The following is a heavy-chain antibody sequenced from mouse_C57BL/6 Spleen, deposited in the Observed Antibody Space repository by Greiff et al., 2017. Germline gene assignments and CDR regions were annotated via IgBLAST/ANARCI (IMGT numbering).Heavy chain of an antibody. J-gene: IGHJ4*01. CDR1: GYSFTGYY. CDR3: ARLGAMDY. Sequence: VQLKESGPELVKPGASVKISCKASGYSFTGYYMNWVKQSPEKSLEWIGEINPSTGGTTYNQKFKAKATLTVDKSSSTAYMQLKSLTSEDSAVYYCARLGAMDYWGQGTSVTVSS. D-gene: IGHD3-3*01. V-gene: IGHV1-42*01. CDR2: INPSTGGT.